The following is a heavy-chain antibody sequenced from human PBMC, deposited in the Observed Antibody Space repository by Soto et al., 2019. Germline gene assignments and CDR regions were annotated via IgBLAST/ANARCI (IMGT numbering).Heavy chain of an antibody. CDR3: ARGSSSTVGPTGWFDP. CDR2: IIPSFGTP. CDR1: GGSFSSYA. J-gene: IGHJ5*02. D-gene: IGHD1-26*01. V-gene: IGHV1-69*01. Sequence: QVQLVQSGDEVKKPGSSVKVSCKASGGSFSSYAFSWVRQAPGQGLEWMGGIIPSFGTPNYAQRFQGRVTISADESTTTGYMDVRRLRSEDTAVYYCARGSSSTVGPTGWFDPWGQGTLVTVSS.